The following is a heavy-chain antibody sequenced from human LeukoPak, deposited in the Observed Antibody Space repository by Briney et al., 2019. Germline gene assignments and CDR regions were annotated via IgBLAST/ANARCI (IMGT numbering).Heavy chain of an antibody. CDR2: ISDSGSD. J-gene: IGHJ4*02. V-gene: IGHV4-59*08. CDR1: GASIRNYY. D-gene: IGHD3-10*01. CDR3: ARHRRNYYGTGGSPFDF. Sequence: PSKILSLTCTTSGASIRNYYWTWIRQPTRQRPDWMAYISDSGSDIYNPSLKSRVAISVDTSKNQFSLKVTSVTAADTAVYFCARHRRNYYGTGGSPFDFWGQGILVTVSS.